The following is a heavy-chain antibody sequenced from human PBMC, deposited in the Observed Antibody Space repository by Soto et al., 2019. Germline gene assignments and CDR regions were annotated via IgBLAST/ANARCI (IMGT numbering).Heavy chain of an antibody. CDR3: AKMTYCGGDCYQPSYYYYGMDV. CDR2: ISYDGSNK. D-gene: IGHD2-21*02. Sequence: PGGSLRLSCAASGFTFSSYAMHWVRQAPGKGLEWVAVISYDGSNKYYADSVKGRFTISRDNSKNTLYLQMNSLRAEDTAVYYCAKMTYCGGDCYQPSYYYYGMDVWGQGTTVTVSS. V-gene: IGHV3-30-3*02. CDR1: GFTFSSYA. J-gene: IGHJ6*02.